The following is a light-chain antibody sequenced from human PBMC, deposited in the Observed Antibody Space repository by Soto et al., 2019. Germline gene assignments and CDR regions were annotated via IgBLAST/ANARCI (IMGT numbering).Light chain of an antibody. CDR2: GAS. CDR1: QSVSSN. V-gene: IGKV3-15*01. Sequence: EIVMTQSPATLSVSPGERATLSCRASQSVSSNVAWYQQIPGQTPRLLIYGASTRATGIPVRFSGSGSGTEFTLTISSLQSEDFASYHCQQTYSDISFGGGTKV. J-gene: IGKJ4*01. CDR3: QQTYSDIS.